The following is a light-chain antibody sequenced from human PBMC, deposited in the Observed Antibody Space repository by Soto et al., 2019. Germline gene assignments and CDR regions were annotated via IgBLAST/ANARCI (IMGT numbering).Light chain of an antibody. J-gene: IGLJ2*01. V-gene: IGLV1-40*01. CDR3: QSYDTSLSGSV. Sequence: QSVLTQPPSVSGAPGQRVTISCTGSSSNIGAGYDVHWYQQLPGTAHKVFIYGNSNRPSGVPDRFSGSKSGTSASLAITGLEAEDEADYYCQSYDTSLSGSVFGGGTKLTVL. CDR2: GNS. CDR1: SSNIGAGYD.